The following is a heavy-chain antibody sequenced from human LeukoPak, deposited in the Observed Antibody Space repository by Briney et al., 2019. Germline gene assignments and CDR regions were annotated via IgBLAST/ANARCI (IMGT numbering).Heavy chain of an antibody. Sequence: SETLSLTYAVYGGSFSGYYWSWIRQPPGKGLEWIGEINHSGSTNYNPSLKSRVTISVDTSKNQFSLKLSSVTAADTAVYYCARARWDGPFDYWGQGTLVTVSS. D-gene: IGHD1-26*01. CDR2: INHSGST. V-gene: IGHV4-34*01. J-gene: IGHJ4*02. CDR1: GGSFSGYY. CDR3: ARARWDGPFDY.